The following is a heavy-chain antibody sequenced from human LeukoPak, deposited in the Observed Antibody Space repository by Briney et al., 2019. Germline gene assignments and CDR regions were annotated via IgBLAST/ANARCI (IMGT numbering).Heavy chain of an antibody. D-gene: IGHD6-13*01. Sequence: SETLSLTCTVSGYSISSGYYRGWIRQPPGKPRECIGSIYHSGSTYYNPSLKSRVTISVDTSKNQFSLKLSSVTAADTAVYYCARGSIIAAAGTWDYWGQGTLVPVSS. CDR3: ARGSIIAAAGTWDY. CDR2: IYHSGST. J-gene: IGHJ4*02. V-gene: IGHV4-38-2*02. CDR1: GYSISSGYY.